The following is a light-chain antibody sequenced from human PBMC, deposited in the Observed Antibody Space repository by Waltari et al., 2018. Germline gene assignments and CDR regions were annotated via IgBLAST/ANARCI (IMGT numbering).Light chain of an antibody. J-gene: IGKJ4*01. CDR2: DAS. CDR1: QSVSIY. CDR3: QQRSNWPLVT. Sequence: EIVLTQSPATLSLSPGERATLSCRASQSVSIYLAWYQQKLGQAPRLLIYDASNRATGIPARFSGSGSGTDFTLTISSLEPEDFAVYYCQQRSNWPLVTFGGGTKVEIK. V-gene: IGKV3-11*01.